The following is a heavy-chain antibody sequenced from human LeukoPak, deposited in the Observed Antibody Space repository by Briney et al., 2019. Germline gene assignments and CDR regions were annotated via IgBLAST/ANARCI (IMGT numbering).Heavy chain of an antibody. J-gene: IGHJ4*02. CDR3: ARDRVGATLYFDY. CDR2: LSGSGGTT. V-gene: IGHV3-23*01. Sequence: QPGGSLRLSCAASGFTFIFYGMSWVRQAPGKGVEWVSALSGSGGTTYYADFMKGRFTISRDNSKNTLYLQMNSLRAEDTAVYYCARDRVGATLYFDYWGQGTLVTVSS. CDR1: GFTFIFYG. D-gene: IGHD1-26*01.